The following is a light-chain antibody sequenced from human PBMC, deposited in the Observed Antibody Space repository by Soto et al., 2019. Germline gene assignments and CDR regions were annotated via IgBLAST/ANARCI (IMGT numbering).Light chain of an antibody. CDR1: SSDVGTYNY. V-gene: IGLV2-11*01. Sequence: QSALTQPRSVSGSPGQSVTISCTGTSSDVGTYNYVSWYQQHPGKAPKVVIYDVRQRPSGVPDRFSGSKSGNTASLSISGLQGEDEADYYCCSYAGRSAYFVFGTGTKLTVL. CDR3: CSYAGRSAYFV. CDR2: DVR. J-gene: IGLJ1*01.